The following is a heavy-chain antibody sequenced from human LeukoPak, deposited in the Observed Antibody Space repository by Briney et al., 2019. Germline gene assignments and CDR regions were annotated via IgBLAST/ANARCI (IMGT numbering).Heavy chain of an antibody. Sequence: SGGSLRLSRAASGFTFSDHYMSWIRQAPGKGLEWVSYISHTGSTIQYADSVRGRFTLSRANARSSLYLQMNSLRAEDTAVYYCARGHWGLDSWGQGTLVSVSS. CDR3: ARGHWGLDS. D-gene: IGHD7-27*01. J-gene: IGHJ4*02. V-gene: IGHV3-11*04. CDR2: ISHTGSTI. CDR1: GFTFSDHY.